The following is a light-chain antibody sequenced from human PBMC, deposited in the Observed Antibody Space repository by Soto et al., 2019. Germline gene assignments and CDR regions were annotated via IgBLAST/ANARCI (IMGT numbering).Light chain of an antibody. CDR3: TSYEGSNTAFYV. CDR1: SSDVGGYNY. Sequence: QSAMTQLPSASGSPGQSVTISCTGPSSDVGGYNYVSWYQQHPGKAPKLMIYEVSKRPSGVPDRFSGSKSGNTASLTVSGLQAEDEADSSGTSYEGSNTAFYVFGTGTKVPVL. J-gene: IGLJ1*01. CDR2: EVS. V-gene: IGLV2-8*01.